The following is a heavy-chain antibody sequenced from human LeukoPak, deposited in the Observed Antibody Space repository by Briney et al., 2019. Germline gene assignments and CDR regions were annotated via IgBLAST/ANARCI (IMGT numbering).Heavy chain of an antibody. CDR3: AKGQGIVARPPFDY. Sequence: PGGSLRLSCATSGFTFSGSAIHWVRQASGKGLEWVGRIRSKANSYATTDVASVRGRFSISRDDSKNTAYLQMNSLKTEDTAVYYCAKGQGIVARPPFDYWGQGTLVTVSS. D-gene: IGHD6-6*01. CDR2: IRSKANSYAT. J-gene: IGHJ4*02. CDR1: GFTFSGSA. V-gene: IGHV3-73*01.